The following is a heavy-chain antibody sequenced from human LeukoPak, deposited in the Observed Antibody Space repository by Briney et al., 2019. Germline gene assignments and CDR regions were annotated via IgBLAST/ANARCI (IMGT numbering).Heavy chain of an antibody. CDR1: GGSFSGYY. CDR2: INHSGST. D-gene: IGHD5-12*01. V-gene: IGHV4-34*01. CDR3: ARARRGYVRLDY. Sequence: SETLSLTCAVSGGSFSGYYWTWIRQTPGKGVERIGEINHSGSTNYTPSLMRRVTMSVDTSKNQFSLYLTAVTAADTAVYYCARARRGYVRLDYWGQGTLVTVSS. J-gene: IGHJ4*02.